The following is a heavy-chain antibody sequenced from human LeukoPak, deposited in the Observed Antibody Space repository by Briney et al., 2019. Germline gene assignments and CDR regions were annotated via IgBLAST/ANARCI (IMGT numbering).Heavy chain of an antibody. Sequence: GESLKISCKGSGYSFTNYWIGWVRQVPGKGLEWMGIIYPGDSDTRYSPSFQGQITISADKSISTAYLQWSSLKASDTAMYYCARIRKFRSSWSYYFDYWGQGTLVTVSS. CDR2: IYPGDSDT. CDR1: GYSFTNYW. D-gene: IGHD6-13*01. J-gene: IGHJ4*02. CDR3: ARIRKFRSSWSYYFDY. V-gene: IGHV5-51*01.